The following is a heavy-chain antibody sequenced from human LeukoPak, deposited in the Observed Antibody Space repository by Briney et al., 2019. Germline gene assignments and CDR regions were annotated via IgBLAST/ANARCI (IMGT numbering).Heavy chain of an antibody. D-gene: IGHD3-3*01. CDR3: ARGHAQLRFLEWSAKDNWFDP. CDR2: ISSSSGKI. Sequence: PGGSLRRSYAASGFSFSSYGKSRVRQAPGKGLEWGSYISSSSGKIYYADSVKGRFTISGDNAKNSLYLQMNSLRAEDTAVYYCARGHAQLRFLEWSAKDNWFDPWGQGTLVTVSS. CDR1: GFSFSSYG. J-gene: IGHJ5*02. V-gene: IGHV3-48*01.